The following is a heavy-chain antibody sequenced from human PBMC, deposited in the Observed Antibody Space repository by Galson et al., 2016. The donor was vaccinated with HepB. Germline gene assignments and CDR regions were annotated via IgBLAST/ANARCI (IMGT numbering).Heavy chain of an antibody. Sequence: SLRLSCAASGSIFSGYWMSWVRQAPGEGLEWVANINPDGRQKYYVDSVKGRFTISRDNAKNSLYLYMNSLRADDTALYYCARGRYCSGGGCYQDYWGQGTLVTVSS. V-gene: IGHV3-7*03. J-gene: IGHJ4*02. CDR2: INPDGRQK. CDR1: GSIFSGYW. D-gene: IGHD2-15*01. CDR3: ARGRYCSGGGCYQDY.